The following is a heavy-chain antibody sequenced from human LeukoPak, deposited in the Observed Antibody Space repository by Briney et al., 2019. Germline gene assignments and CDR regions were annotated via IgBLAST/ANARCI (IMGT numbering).Heavy chain of an antibody. V-gene: IGHV3-7*05. J-gene: IGHJ5*02. CDR3: ARDPGYCSSTSCYPVNWFDP. D-gene: IGHD2-2*01. CDR2: IKKDGSEE. CDR1: GFTFSNFW. Sequence: GGSLRPSCAASGFTFSNFWMSWVRQPPGKGLEWVANIKKDGSEEYYVDSVKGRFTISRDNAKNSLYLQMNSLRAEDTAVYYCARDPGYCSSTSCYPVNWFDPWGQGTLVTVSS.